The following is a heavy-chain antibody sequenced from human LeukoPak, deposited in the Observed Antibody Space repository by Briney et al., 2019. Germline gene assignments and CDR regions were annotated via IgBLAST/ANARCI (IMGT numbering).Heavy chain of an antibody. J-gene: IGHJ4*02. CDR3: ARDLSSMVRGVDGFDY. CDR1: GFTFSDYY. CDR2: ISNSGSIR. D-gene: IGHD3-10*01. V-gene: IGHV3-11*04. Sequence: GGSLRLSCAASGFTFSDYYMFWIRQAPGKGLEWVSYISNSGSIRKYADSVKGRFTISRDNAKNSLYLQMNSLRAEDTAVYYCARDLSSMVRGVDGFDYWGQGTLVTVSS.